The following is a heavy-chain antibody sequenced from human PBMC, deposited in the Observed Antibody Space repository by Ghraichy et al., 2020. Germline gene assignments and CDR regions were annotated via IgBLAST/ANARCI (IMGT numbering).Heavy chain of an antibody. J-gene: IGHJ4*02. CDR3: ARSKHCSGGTCYSVYDD. V-gene: IGHV4-39*01. CDR1: DGSISSGTYY. CDR2: MYYTGST. D-gene: IGHD2-15*01. Sequence: GSLRLSCTVSDGSISSGTYYWGWIRQPPGKGLEWIGSMYYTGSTYYSPSLKSRVTVSADTSRNQFSLKVGSVTAADTAVYYCARSKHCSGGTCYSVYDDWGQGTLVTVSS.